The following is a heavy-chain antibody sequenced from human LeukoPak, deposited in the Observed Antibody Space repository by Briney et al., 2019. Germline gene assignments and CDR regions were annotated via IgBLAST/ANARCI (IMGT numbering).Heavy chain of an antibody. J-gene: IGHJ4*02. Sequence: SETLSLTCAVYGGSFSGYYWSWIRQPPGKGLEWIGEINHSGSTNYNPSLKSRVTISVDTSKNQFSPKLSSVTAADTAVYYCARGVSRRTDYYDSSGYYPDYWGQGTLVTVSS. CDR2: INHSGST. D-gene: IGHD3-22*01. CDR1: GGSFSGYY. CDR3: ARGVSRRTDYYDSSGYYPDY. V-gene: IGHV4-34*01.